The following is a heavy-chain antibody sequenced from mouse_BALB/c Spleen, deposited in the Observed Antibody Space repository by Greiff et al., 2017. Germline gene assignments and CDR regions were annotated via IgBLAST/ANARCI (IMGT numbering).Heavy chain of an antibody. J-gene: IGHJ4*01. V-gene: IGHV5-9-3*01. CDR1: GFTFSSYA. CDR2: ISSGGSYT. D-gene: IGHD1-1*01. Sequence: DVKLVESGGGLVKPGGSLKLSCAASGFTFSSYAMSWVRQTPEKRLEWVATISSGGSYTYYPDSVKGRFTISRDNAKNTLYLQMSSLRSEDTAMYYCARRGITTVVAPMDYWGQGTSVTVSS. CDR3: ARRGITTVVAPMDY.